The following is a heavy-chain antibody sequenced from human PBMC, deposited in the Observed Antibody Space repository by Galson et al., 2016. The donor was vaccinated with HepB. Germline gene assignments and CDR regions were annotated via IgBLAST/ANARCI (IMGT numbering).Heavy chain of an antibody. CDR2: ISYDGSKK. D-gene: IGHD3-22*01. CDR1: GFRFSGYA. CDR3: ARDGDIPSDYYDSSGRVYFDY. J-gene: IGHJ4*02. V-gene: IGHV3-30*04. Sequence: SLRLSCAASGFRFSGYAMHWVRQAPGKGLEWVAVISYDGSKKYYADSVKGRFTISRDNSKNTLYLQMNSLRAEDTAVYYCARDGDIPSDYYDSSGRVYFDYWGQGTLVSVSS.